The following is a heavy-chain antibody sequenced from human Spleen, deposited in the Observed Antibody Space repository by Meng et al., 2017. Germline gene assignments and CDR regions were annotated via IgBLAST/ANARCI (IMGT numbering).Heavy chain of an antibody. V-gene: IGHV2-5*01. Sequence: QITLKESGPTLVKATQTLTLTCTFPGFSLSTSGVGVAWIRQPPGKALDWLALIYWNYKRYSPSLNSRLTITKDTSKNQVVFTMTNMDPVDTATYYCAHSEDSSTYSGGWFFDQWGQGILVTVSS. D-gene: IGHD6-6*01. J-gene: IGHJ4*02. CDR2: IYWNYK. CDR3: AHSEDSSTYSGGWFFDQ. CDR1: GFSLSTSGVG.